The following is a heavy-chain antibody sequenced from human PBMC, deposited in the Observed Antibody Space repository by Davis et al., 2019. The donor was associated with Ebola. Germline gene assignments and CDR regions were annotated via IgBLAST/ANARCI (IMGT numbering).Heavy chain of an antibody. CDR1: GGSFSGYY. V-gene: IGHV4-34*01. CDR3: ARLKSLGGYYYYYGMDV. D-gene: IGHD3-16*01. CDR2: INHSGGT. J-gene: IGHJ6*02. Sequence: SETLSLTCAVYGGSFSGYYWSWIRQPPGKGLEWIGEINHSGGTNYNPSLKSRVTISVDTSKNQFSLKLSSVTAADTAVYYCARLKSLGGYYYYYGMDVWGQGTTVTVSS.